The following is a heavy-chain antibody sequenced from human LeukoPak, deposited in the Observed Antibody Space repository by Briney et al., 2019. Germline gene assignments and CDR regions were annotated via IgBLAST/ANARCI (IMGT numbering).Heavy chain of an antibody. Sequence: SETLSLTCTVSGGSISSGDYYWSWIRQPPGKGLEWIGYIYYSGSTYYNPSLKSRVTISADTSKNQFSLKLSSVTAADTAVYYCARVGGSYAYDYWGQGTLVTVSS. V-gene: IGHV4-30-4*01. D-gene: IGHD1-26*01. J-gene: IGHJ4*02. CDR1: GGSISSGDYY. CDR3: ARVGGSYAYDY. CDR2: IYYSGST.